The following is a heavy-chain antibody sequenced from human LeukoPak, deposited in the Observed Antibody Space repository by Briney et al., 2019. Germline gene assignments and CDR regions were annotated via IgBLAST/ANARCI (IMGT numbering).Heavy chain of an antibody. D-gene: IGHD3-22*01. CDR3: ATATFYATSGYFPS. CDR1: GFTFSTYW. V-gene: IGHV3-74*01. Sequence: GGSLRLSCAGSGFTFSTYWIHWVRQAPGQGLVWVSGISGDKSHTAYADFVKGRFTISRDNAKNTLHLQMNSLRDEDTAVYYCATATFYATSGYFPSWGQGTLVTVSS. CDR2: ISGDKSHT. J-gene: IGHJ5*02.